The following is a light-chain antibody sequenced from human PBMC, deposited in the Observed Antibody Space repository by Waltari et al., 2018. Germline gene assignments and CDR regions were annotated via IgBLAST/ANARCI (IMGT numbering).Light chain of an antibody. CDR3: QQSYSTPRT. V-gene: IGKV1-39*01. CDR1: QSISSY. CDR2: AAS. J-gene: IGKJ1*01. Sequence: PYSLHATVEDKVTNTCRASQSISSYLNWYQQKPGKAPKLLIYAASSLQSGVPSRFSGSGSGTDFTLTISSLQPEDFATYYCQQSYSTPRTFGQGTKVEIK.